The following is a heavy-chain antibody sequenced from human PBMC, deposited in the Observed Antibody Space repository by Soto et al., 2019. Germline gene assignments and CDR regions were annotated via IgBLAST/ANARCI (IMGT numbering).Heavy chain of an antibody. D-gene: IGHD2-15*01. CDR1: GFTFSSYG. CDR3: AREGTYCSGGSCYPHFDY. Sequence: QVQLVESGGGVVQPGRSLRLSCAASGFTFSSYGMHWVRQAPGKGLEWVAVIWYDGSNKYYADYVKGRFTISRDNSKNTLYLQINSLRPGDTAVYYCAREGTYCSGGSCYPHFDYWGQGTLVTVSS. J-gene: IGHJ4*02. CDR2: IWYDGSNK. V-gene: IGHV3-33*01.